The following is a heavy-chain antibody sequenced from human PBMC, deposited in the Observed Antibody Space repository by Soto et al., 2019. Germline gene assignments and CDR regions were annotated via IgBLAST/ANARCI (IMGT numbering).Heavy chain of an antibody. CDR3: AKRDWGWGRSPTLINY. CDR2: VGGGGDNI. J-gene: IGHJ4*02. D-gene: IGHD3-16*01. Sequence: QLLESGGGLVQPGGSLRLSCAASGFTFSSYSMNWVRQAPGKGLQWVATVGGGGDNIFYADSVKGRFTISSDPSQNMVFLLMTSRRPEDTAVHFCAKRDWGWGRSPTLINYWGQGALVTVAS. CDR1: GFTFSSYS. V-gene: IGHV3-23*01.